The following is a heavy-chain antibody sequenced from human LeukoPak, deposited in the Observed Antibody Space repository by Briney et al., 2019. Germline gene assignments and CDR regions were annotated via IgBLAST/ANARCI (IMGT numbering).Heavy chain of an antibody. Sequence: ASVKVSCKGSGYTFTNYAIHWVRQAPGQRLEWLGWINPGNGDTKYSQNFQGRVTVTSDTSAATAYVELNSLTSEDMAVYYCARERWHCRVNCYSVYYYALDVWGQGTTVTVSS. CDR2: INPGNGDT. J-gene: IGHJ6*02. D-gene: IGHD2-15*01. V-gene: IGHV1-3*01. CDR3: ARERWHCRVNCYSVYYYALDV. CDR1: GYTFTNYA.